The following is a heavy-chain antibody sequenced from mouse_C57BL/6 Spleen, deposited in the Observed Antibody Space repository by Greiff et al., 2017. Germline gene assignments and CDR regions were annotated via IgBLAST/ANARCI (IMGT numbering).Heavy chain of an antibody. CDR1: GFTFSDYY. CDR3: ARGDYDLYYFDY. CDR2: ISNGGGST. D-gene: IGHD2-4*01. V-gene: IGHV5-12*01. Sequence: EVQRVESGGGLVQPGGSLKLSCAASGFTFSDYYMYWVRQTPEKRLEWVAYISNGGGSTYYPDTVKGRFTISRDNAKNTLYLQMSRLKSEDTAMYYCARGDYDLYYFDYWGQGTTLTVSS. J-gene: IGHJ2*01.